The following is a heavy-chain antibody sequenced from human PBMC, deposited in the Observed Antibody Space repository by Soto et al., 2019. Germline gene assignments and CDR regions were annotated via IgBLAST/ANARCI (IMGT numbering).Heavy chain of an antibody. D-gene: IGHD3-10*01. CDR2: IKQDGSEK. J-gene: IGHJ6*02. Sequence: LRLSCAASGFTFSSYWMSWVRQAPGKGLEWVANIKQDGSEKYYVDSVKGRFTISRDNAENSLYLQMNSLRAEDTAVYYCARRLGESDYYYYYYGMDVWGQGTTVTVSS. CDR3: ARRLGESDYYYYYYGMDV. CDR1: GFTFSSYW. V-gene: IGHV3-7*01.